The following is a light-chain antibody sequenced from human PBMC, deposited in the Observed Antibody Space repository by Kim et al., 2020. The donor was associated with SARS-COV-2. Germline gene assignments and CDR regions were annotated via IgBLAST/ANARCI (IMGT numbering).Light chain of an antibody. V-gene: IGKV3-11*01. Sequence: SLSPGERATLSFRASQSVRSNLAWYQQKPGQAPRLLIYDASNRAAGVPARFSGSGSGTDFTLTISSLEPEDFAVYYCQQRSNWLTFGGGTKVDIK. CDR2: DAS. J-gene: IGKJ4*01. CDR3: QQRSNWLT. CDR1: QSVRSN.